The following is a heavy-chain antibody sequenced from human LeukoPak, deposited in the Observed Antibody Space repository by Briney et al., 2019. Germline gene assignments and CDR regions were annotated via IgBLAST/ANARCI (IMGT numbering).Heavy chain of an antibody. CDR2: INHSGST. V-gene: IGHV4-34*01. D-gene: IGHD2-2*01. CDR1: AGSSSGDS. CDR3: ARGRTSLGYCSSTSCSRSPYYYYMDV. Sequence: SATLSLTCAVYAGSSSGDSWSWIRQPPGKGREWIGEINHSGSTNYNPPLKRRDTLSVNTSKNQFSLPLSSVTAADTAVYYCARGRTSLGYCSSTSCSRSPYYYYMDVWGKGTTVTVPS. J-gene: IGHJ6*03.